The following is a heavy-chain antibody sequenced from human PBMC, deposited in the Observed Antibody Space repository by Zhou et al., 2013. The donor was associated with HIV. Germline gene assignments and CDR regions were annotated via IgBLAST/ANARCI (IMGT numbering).Heavy chain of an antibody. J-gene: IGHJ4*02. CDR1: GYTFTSYG. V-gene: IGHV1-18*01. CDR3: ARDSMRLGYSSGCYY. CDR2: ISAYNGNT. Sequence: QVQLVQSGAEVKKPGASVNVSCKASGYTFTSYGFSWVRQAPGQGLEWMGWISAYNGNTNYAQKLQGRVTMTTDISTGTAYMELRSLRSDDTAVYYCARDSMRLGYSSGCYYWGQGTLVTVSS. D-gene: IGHD6-19*01.